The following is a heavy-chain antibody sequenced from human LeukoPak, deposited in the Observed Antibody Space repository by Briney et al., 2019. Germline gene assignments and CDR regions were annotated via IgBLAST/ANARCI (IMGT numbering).Heavy chain of an antibody. J-gene: IGHJ4*02. CDR3: EGYYYGSGSYYPLLVDY. D-gene: IGHD3-10*01. Sequence: SETLSLTCTVSGGSISSSSYYWGWIRQPPGKGLEWIGSIYYSGTTYYNPSLKSRLTISVDTSKNQFSLKLSSVTAAHTAVYYCEGYYYGSGSYYPLLVDYWGQGTLVTVSS. V-gene: IGHV4-39*01. CDR2: IYYSGTT. CDR1: GGSISSSSYY.